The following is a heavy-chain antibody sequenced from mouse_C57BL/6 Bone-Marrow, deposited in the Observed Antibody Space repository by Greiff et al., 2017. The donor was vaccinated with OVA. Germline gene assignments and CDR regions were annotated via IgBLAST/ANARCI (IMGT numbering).Heavy chain of an antibody. Sequence: QVQLQQPGAELVKPGASVKMSCKASGYTFTSYWITWVKQRPGQGLEWIGDIYPGSGSTNYNEKFKSKATLTVDTSSSTAYMQLSSLTSEDSAVYDCGRWLLRDWYFDVWGTGTTVTVSS. V-gene: IGHV1-55*01. CDR2: IYPGSGST. D-gene: IGHD2-3*01. J-gene: IGHJ1*03. CDR1: GYTFTSYW. CDR3: GRWLLRDWYFDV.